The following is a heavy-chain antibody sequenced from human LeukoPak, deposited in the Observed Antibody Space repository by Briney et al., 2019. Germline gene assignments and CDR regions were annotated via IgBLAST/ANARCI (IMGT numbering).Heavy chain of an antibody. D-gene: IGHD2-2*01. V-gene: IGHV3-53*05. J-gene: IGHJ4*02. CDR1: GFTVSSNY. CDR2: IYSGGST. Sequence: PGGSLRLSCAASGFTVSSNYMSWVRQAPGKGLEWVSVIYSGGSTYYADSVKGRFTISRDNSKNTLYLQMNSLRAEDTAVYYCVRLGSTSPGNWYKLFDQWSQGTLVTVSS. CDR3: VRLGSTSPGNWYKLFDQ.